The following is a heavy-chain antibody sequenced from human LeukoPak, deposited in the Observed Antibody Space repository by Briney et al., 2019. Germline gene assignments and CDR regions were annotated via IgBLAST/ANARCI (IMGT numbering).Heavy chain of an antibody. CDR1: GGSISYYY. CDR2: IYRSGST. V-gene: IGHV4-38-2*02. J-gene: IGHJ4*02. D-gene: IGHD4/OR15-4a*01. CDR3: ARGDLHGATSYAFDY. Sequence: PSETLSLTCTVSGGSISYYYWGWIRQPPGKWLEWIGSIYRSGSTYYNPSLKSRVTISVDTSKNQFSLKLSSVTAADTAVYYCARGDLHGATSYAFDYWSQGTLVTVSS.